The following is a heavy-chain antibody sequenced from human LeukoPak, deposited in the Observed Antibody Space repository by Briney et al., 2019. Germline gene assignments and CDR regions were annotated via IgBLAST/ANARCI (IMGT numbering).Heavy chain of an antibody. Sequence: GGSLRLSCAPSGFTFSSYGMHWVRQAPGKGLEWVAFIQFDGSSEYYADSVKGRFTFSRDNSRNTLHLQMNSLRPEDTAVYYCAKGSGWYFDYWGQGTLVTVSS. CDR2: IQFDGSSE. V-gene: IGHV3-30*02. D-gene: IGHD6-19*01. CDR1: GFTFSSYG. J-gene: IGHJ4*02. CDR3: AKGSGWYFDY.